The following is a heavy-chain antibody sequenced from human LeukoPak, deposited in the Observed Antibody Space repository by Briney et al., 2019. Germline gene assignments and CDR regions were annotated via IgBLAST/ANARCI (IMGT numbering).Heavy chain of an antibody. V-gene: IGHV3-30*18. CDR3: AKAPIAAAGIYYFDY. Sequence: GRSLRLSCAASGFTFSSYGMHWVRQAPGEGLEWVAVISYDGSNKYYADSVKGRFTISRDNSKNTLYLQMNSLRAEDTAVYYCAKAPIAAAGIYYFDYWGQGTLVTVSS. CDR1: GFTFSSYG. J-gene: IGHJ4*02. CDR2: ISYDGSNK. D-gene: IGHD6-13*01.